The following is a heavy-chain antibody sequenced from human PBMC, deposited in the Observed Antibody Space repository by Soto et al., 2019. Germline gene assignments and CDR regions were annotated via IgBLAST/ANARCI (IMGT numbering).Heavy chain of an antibody. D-gene: IGHD3-22*01. CDR2: IYNNGNT. CDR1: GGSIKSSSYY. J-gene: IGHJ4*02. Sequence: LSLTCTVSGGSIKSSSYYWGWIRQPPGKGLEWIGSIYNNGNTYYNPSLKSRVTISVDTSKNRFSLKLSSVTAADTAVFYCARQLGLSYYDSSGYYSYFDYWGQGXLVTVYS. CDR3: ARQLGLSYYDSSGYYSYFDY. V-gene: IGHV4-39*01.